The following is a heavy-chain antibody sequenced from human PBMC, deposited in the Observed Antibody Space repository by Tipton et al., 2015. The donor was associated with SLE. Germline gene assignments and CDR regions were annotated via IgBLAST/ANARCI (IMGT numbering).Heavy chain of an antibody. CDR2: ISSGSRHI. Sequence: SLRLSCVASGFIFSSYSMNWVRQAPGKGLEWVSSISSGSRHIYYADSVKGRFTISRDSVKNSLYLQMSSLRVEDTAVYYCARDLVPHSRIGAATDYWGQGTLVTVSS. J-gene: IGHJ4*02. D-gene: IGHD2-15*01. V-gene: IGHV3-21*03. CDR3: ARDLVPHSRIGAATDY. CDR1: GFIFSSYS.